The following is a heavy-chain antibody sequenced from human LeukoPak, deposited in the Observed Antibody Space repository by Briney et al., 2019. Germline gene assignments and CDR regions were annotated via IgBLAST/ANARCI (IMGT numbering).Heavy chain of an antibody. CDR1: GFSFSNAW. CDR2: IKTKTDGGTT. CDR3: TTDLDYYDSSGYYH. D-gene: IGHD3-22*01. J-gene: IGHJ4*02. Sequence: GGSLGLSCAASGFSFSNAWMSWVRQAPGKGLEWVGRIKTKTDGGTTDYAAPVKGRFTISRDDSKNTLYLQMNSLKTEDTAVYYCTTDLDYYDSSGYYHWGQGTLVTVSS. V-gene: IGHV3-15*01.